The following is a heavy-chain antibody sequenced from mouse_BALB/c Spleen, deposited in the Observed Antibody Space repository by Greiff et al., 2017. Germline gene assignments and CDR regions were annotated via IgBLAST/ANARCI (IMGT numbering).Heavy chain of an antibody. D-gene: IGHD1-1*01. CDR1: GYTFTSYW. CDR2: IDPSDSYT. CDR3: ARQLRSFFDY. J-gene: IGHJ2*01. V-gene: IGHV1-69*02. Sequence: QVQLQQSGAELVKPGASVKLSCKASGYTFTSYWMHWVKQRPGQGLEWIGEIDPSDSYTNYNQKFKGKATLTVDKSSSTAYMQLSSLTSEDSAVYYCARQLRSFFDYWGQGTTLTVSS.